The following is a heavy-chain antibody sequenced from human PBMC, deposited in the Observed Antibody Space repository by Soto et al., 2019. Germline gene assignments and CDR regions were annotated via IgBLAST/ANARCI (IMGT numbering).Heavy chain of an antibody. Sequence: SETLSLTCTVSGGSFNNYYWSWVRQPPGKGLEWIGYVYYSGTHNYNPSLESRLAISVDTSKNQFSLKLNSVTAADTAVYYCARVQMATLYFDYWGQGALVTVSS. D-gene: IGHD5-12*01. CDR2: VYYSGTH. CDR1: GGSFNNYY. V-gene: IGHV4-59*01. J-gene: IGHJ4*02. CDR3: ARVQMATLYFDY.